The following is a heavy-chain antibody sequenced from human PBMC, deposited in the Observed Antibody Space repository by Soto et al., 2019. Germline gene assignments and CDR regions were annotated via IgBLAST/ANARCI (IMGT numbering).Heavy chain of an antibody. V-gene: IGHV1-58*01. CDR3: AAEGQIDDAFDI. CDR1: GFTFTSSA. J-gene: IGHJ3*02. CDR2: IVVGSGNT. Sequence: EASVKVSCKASGFTFTSSAVQWVRQARGQRLEWIGWIVVGSGNTNYAQKFQERVTITRDMSTSTAYMELSSLRSEDTAVYYCAAEGQIDDAFDIWGQGTMVTVSS.